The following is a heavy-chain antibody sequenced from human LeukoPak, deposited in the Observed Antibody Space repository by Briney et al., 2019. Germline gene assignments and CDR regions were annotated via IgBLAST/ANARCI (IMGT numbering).Heavy chain of an antibody. D-gene: IGHD2-2*01. Sequence: SETLSLTCTVSGGSISSYYWSWIRQPPGKGLEWSGYIYYSGSTYYNPSLKSRVTISVDTSKNQFSLKLRSVTAADTAVYYCARELVVVPAAMSIYYFDYWGQGTLVTVSS. CDR1: GGSISSYY. CDR3: ARELVVVPAAMSIYYFDY. V-gene: IGHV4-59*01. CDR2: IYYSGST. J-gene: IGHJ4*02.